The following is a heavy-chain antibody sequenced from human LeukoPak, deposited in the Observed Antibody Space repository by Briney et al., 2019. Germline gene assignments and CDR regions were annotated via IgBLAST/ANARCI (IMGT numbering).Heavy chain of an antibody. CDR3: ARKTFFDILTGYYPAFDI. Sequence: ASVKVSCTASGYTFNSYDINWVRQATGQGLEWMGWMNPNIGNTGYAQKFQGRVTMTMNTSISTAYMELSSLRSEDTAVYYCARKTFFDILTGYYPAFDIWGLGTMVTVSS. CDR2: MNPNIGNT. CDR1: GYTFNSYD. J-gene: IGHJ3*02. D-gene: IGHD3-9*01. V-gene: IGHV1-8*01.